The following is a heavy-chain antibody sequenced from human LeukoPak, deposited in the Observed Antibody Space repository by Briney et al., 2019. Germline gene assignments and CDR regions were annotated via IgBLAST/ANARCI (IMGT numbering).Heavy chain of an antibody. CDR2: INPSGGST. J-gene: IGHJ4*02. V-gene: IGHV1-46*01. Sequence: ASVKVSCKASGYTFTSYYMHWVRQAPGQGLEWMGIINPSGGSTSYAQKFQGRVTMTRDTSTGTVYMELSSLRSEDTAVYYCARGPSRYSSGPSSDDYWGQGTLVTVSS. D-gene: IGHD6-19*01. CDR3: ARGPSRYSSGPSSDDY. CDR1: GYTFTSYY.